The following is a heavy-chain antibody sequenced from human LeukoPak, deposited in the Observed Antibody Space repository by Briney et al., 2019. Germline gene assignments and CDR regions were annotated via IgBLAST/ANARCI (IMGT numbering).Heavy chain of an antibody. D-gene: IGHD5-18*01. CDR3: ARRRQLWLGGYFDY. V-gene: IGHV4-34*01. CDR1: GGSFSGYY. Sequence: SETLSLTCAVYGGSFSGYYWSWIRQPPGKGLEWIGEINHSGSTNYNPSLKSRVTISVDTSKNQFSLKLSSVTAADTAVYYCARRRQLWLGGYFDYWGQGTLVTVSS. CDR2: INHSGST. J-gene: IGHJ4*02.